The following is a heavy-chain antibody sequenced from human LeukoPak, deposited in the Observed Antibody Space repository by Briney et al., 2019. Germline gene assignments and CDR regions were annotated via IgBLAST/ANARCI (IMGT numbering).Heavy chain of an antibody. Sequence: SETLSLTCTVSGGSISSYYWSWIRQPPGKGLEWIGYIYYSGSTNYNPSLKSRVTISVDTSKNQFSLKLSSVTAADTAVYYCARDYGDYVFDYWGQGTLVTVSS. CDR2: IYYSGST. CDR1: GGSISSYY. CDR3: ARDYGDYVFDY. J-gene: IGHJ4*02. D-gene: IGHD4-17*01. V-gene: IGHV4-59*01.